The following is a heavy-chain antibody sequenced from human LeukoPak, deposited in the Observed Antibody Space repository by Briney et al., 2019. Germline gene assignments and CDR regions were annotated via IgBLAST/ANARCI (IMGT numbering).Heavy chain of an antibody. CDR3: ARYSGSYYYPPAWDL. D-gene: IGHD1-26*01. V-gene: IGHV3-23*01. Sequence: GGSLRLPCAASGFTFSNNAMSWVRQAPGKGLEWVSATSTSGGSAYYADSVKGRFTISRDNSKNTLYLQMDSLRADDTAVYYCARYSGSYYYPPAWDLWGQGTLATVSS. J-gene: IGHJ4*02. CDR2: TSTSGGSA. CDR1: GFTFSNNA.